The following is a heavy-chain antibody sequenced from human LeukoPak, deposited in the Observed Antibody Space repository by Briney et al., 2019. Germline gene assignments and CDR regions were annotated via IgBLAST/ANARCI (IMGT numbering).Heavy chain of an antibody. CDR3: ARSGRGYYDSLDH. V-gene: IGHV3-33*07. CDR2: IWYDGSNK. CDR1: GFTFSSHG. Sequence: HTGRSLRLSCEASGFTFSSHGMYWVRQAPGKGLEWVALIWYDGSNKYYADSVKGRFTISRDNPNNTLYPQMNSLRAEDTAVYYCARSGRGYYDSLDHWGQGDLVTVSS. J-gene: IGHJ4*02. D-gene: IGHD3-22*01.